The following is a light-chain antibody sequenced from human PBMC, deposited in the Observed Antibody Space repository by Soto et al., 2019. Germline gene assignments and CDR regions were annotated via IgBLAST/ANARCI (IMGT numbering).Light chain of an antibody. J-gene: IGLJ2*01. Sequence: QLVLTQPPSASGTPGQRVTISCSGSSSNIAGNTVNWYQQLPGTAPRLLIYINNQRPSGVPDRFSSSKSGTSASLAISGLQSEDEADYYCAAWDDSLNGPVFGGGTKLTVL. V-gene: IGLV1-44*01. CDR1: SSNIAGNT. CDR2: INN. CDR3: AAWDDSLNGPV.